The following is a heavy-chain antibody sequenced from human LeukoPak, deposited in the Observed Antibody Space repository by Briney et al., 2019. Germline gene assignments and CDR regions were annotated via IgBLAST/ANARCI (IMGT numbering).Heavy chain of an antibody. J-gene: IGHJ4*02. CDR2: SSAYNGNT. CDR1: VYTFNTYG. CDR3: ARGGDHFDY. Sequence: ASVQVSCTPAVYTFNTYGISWVRQAPGQGLEWMGWSSAYNGNTNYAQKLQGRVTMTTDTSTSTAYMELRSLRSDDTAVYYCARGGDHFDYWGQGTLVTVSS. V-gene: IGHV1-18*01. D-gene: IGHD2-21*02.